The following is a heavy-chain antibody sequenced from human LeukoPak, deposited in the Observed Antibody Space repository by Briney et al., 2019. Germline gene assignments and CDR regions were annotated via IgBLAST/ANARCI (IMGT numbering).Heavy chain of an antibody. Sequence: SETLSLTCTGSGGSISSYYWSWIRQPPGKGLEWIGYIYYSGSTNYNPSLKSRVTISVDTSKNRFSLKLSSVTAADTAVYYCASSEQWLDYFDYWGQGTLVTVSS. CDR3: ASSEQWLDYFDY. CDR1: GGSISSYY. D-gene: IGHD6-19*01. J-gene: IGHJ4*02. V-gene: IGHV4-59*08. CDR2: IYYSGST.